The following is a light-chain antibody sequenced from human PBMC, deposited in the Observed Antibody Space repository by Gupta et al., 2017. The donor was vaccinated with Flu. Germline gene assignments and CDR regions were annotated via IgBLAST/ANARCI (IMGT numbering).Light chain of an antibody. J-gene: IGLJ2*01. CDR3: GTWDSSRNVVV. CDR1: SSIIGKNT. V-gene: IGLV1-51*01. Sequence: QSLLTQTPSMSAAPGQKVTISCSGTSSIIGKNTVAWYQQLPGTAPKLLIYDTTKRHSGIADRFSGSKSGTSATLGITGIQTGDEADYYCGTWDSSRNVVVFGGGTKLTVL. CDR2: DTT.